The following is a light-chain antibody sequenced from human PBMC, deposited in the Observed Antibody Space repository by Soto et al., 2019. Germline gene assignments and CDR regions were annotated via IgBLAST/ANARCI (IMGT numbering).Light chain of an antibody. V-gene: IGLV1-40*01. CDR2: GNS. J-gene: IGLJ2*01. Sequence: QPVLTQPPSVSGALGQRVTISCTGSSSNIGAGYDVHWYQQLPGTAPKLLIYGNSNRPSGVPDRFSGSKSGTSASLAITGLQAEDEADYYCQSYDSSLSGVVFGGGTKVTVL. CDR3: QSYDSSLSGVV. CDR1: SSNIGAGYD.